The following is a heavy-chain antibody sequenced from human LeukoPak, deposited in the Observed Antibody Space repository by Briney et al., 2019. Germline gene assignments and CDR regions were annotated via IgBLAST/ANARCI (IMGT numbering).Heavy chain of an antibody. V-gene: IGHV4-34*01. CDR1: GGSFSNYY. Sequence: NPSETLSLTCAVYGGSFSNYYCTWIRQAPGKGLEWIGEIHPSGSTNYNPSLLSRVTLSLDASKNQFSLRLTSVTAADTAVYSCARGLDTYKSGVDWGQGTLVTVSS. CDR3: ARGLDTYKSGVD. J-gene: IGHJ4*02. CDR2: IHPSGST. D-gene: IGHD1-26*01.